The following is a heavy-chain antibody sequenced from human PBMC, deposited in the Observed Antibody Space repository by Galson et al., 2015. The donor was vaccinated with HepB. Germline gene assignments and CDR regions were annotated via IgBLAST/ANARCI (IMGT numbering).Heavy chain of an antibody. D-gene: IGHD1-14*01. Sequence: TLSLTCTVSGGSISSGGYYWSWIRQHPGKGLEWIGYIYYSGSTYYNPSPKSRVTISVDTSKNQFSLKLSSVTAADTAVYYCASGFRSELYFDYWGQGTLVTVSS. CDR3: ASGFRSELYFDY. J-gene: IGHJ4*02. V-gene: IGHV4-31*03. CDR1: GGSISSGGYY. CDR2: IYYSGST.